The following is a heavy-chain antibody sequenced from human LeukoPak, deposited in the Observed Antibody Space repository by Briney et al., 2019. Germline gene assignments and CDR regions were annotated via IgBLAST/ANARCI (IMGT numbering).Heavy chain of an antibody. CDR1: GYSISSGYY. J-gene: IGHJ1*01. CDR3: ARDRGGIVVALYFQH. D-gene: IGHD3-22*01. Sequence: SETLSLTCTVSGYSISSGYYWGWIRQSPGKGLEWIGTIYQSGSTYYNPSLKSRVTISVDTSKNQFSLKLSSVTAADTAVYYCARDRGGIVVALYFQHWGQGTLVTVSS. CDR2: IYQSGST. V-gene: IGHV4-38-2*02.